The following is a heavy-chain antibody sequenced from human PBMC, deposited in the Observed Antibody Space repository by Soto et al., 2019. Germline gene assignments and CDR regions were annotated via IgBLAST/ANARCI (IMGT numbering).Heavy chain of an antibody. D-gene: IGHD6-19*01. CDR2: IRSKANSYAT. J-gene: IGHJ4*02. Sequence: GGSLRLSCAASGVTFSGSAMHWVRQASGKGLEWVGRIRSKANSYATAYAASVKGRFTISRDDSKNTAYLQMNSLKTEDTAVYYCAIQPGIAVAADYWGQGTLVTVSS. V-gene: IGHV3-73*01. CDR3: AIQPGIAVAADY. CDR1: GVTFSGSA.